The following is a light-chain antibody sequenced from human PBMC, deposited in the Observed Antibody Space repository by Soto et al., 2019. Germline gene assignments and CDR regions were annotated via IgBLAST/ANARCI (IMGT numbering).Light chain of an antibody. CDR3: QKYNNWPLWT. CDR2: GAS. J-gene: IGKJ1*01. Sequence: EIVMTQSPATLSVSPGERATLSCRASQSVSSNLAWYQQKPGQAPRLLIYGASNRATGIPDRFSGSGSGTEFTLTISRLQSEDFAVYYGQKYNNWPLWTFGQGTKVDIK. CDR1: QSVSSN. V-gene: IGKV3-15*01.